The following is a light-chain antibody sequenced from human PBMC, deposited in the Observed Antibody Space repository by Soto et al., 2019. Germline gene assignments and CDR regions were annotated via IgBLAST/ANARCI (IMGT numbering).Light chain of an antibody. CDR2: EVT. CDR1: NSDLGIYNY. CDR3: SSYTTSSTRV. J-gene: IGLJ1*01. V-gene: IGLV2-14*01. Sequence: SALTQPASVSGSPGQSIAISCSGSNSDLGIYNYVSWYQQHPGKVPKLIIFEVTNRPSGVSNRFSGSKSGNTASLTISGLQAEDEADYYCSSYTTSSTRVFGTGTKVTVL.